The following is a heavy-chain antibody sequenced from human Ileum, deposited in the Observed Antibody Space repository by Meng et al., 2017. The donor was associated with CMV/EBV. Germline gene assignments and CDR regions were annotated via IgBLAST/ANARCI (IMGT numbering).Heavy chain of an antibody. CDR3: ARDIFLVSQILPGGTYDY. CDR1: GFTLSNYW. J-gene: IGHJ4*02. Sequence: GESLKISCAASGFTLSNYWMSWVRQAPGKGLEWVANIKQDGSEIYYVDSVKGRFTISRDNAKNSLYLQMNSLRAEGTAVYYCARDIFLVSQILPGGTYDYWGQGTLVTVSS. D-gene: IGHD5/OR15-5a*01. V-gene: IGHV3-7*01. CDR2: IKQDGSEI.